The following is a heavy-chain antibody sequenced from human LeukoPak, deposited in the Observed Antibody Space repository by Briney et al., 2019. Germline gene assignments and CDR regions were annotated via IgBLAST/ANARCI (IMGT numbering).Heavy chain of an antibody. J-gene: IGHJ4*02. Sequence: SETLSLTCAVSGGSISSSNWWSWIRQRPGKGLEWIGYIYNSGTTYYSPPLKSRVSIPVDTSKNQFSLNLSSVTAADTAVYYCASSSSGTYSERKFDYWGQGTLVTVSS. CDR3: ASSSSGTYSERKFDY. CDR1: GGSISSSNW. CDR2: IYNSGTT. V-gene: IGHV4-31*11. D-gene: IGHD1-26*01.